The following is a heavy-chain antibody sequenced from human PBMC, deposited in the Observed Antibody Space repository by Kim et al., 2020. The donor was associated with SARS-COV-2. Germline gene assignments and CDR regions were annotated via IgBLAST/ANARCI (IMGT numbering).Heavy chain of an antibody. Sequence: SVKVSCKASGFTFTSSAVQWVRQARGQRLEWIGWIVVGSGNTNYAQKFQERVTITRDMSTSTAYMELSSLRSEDTAVYYCAADPLGPLSYYYYGMDVWGQGTTVTVSS. CDR2: IVVGSGNT. V-gene: IGHV1-58*01. CDR3: AADPLGPLSYYYYGMDV. J-gene: IGHJ6*02. CDR1: GFTFTSSA. D-gene: IGHD2-21*02.